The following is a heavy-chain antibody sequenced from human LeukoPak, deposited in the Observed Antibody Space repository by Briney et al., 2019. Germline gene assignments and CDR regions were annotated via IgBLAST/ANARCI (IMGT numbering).Heavy chain of an antibody. Sequence: SETLSLTCTVSGGSISSYYWSWIRQPPGKGLEWIGYIYYSGSTNYNPSLKSRVTISVDTSKNQSFLKLSSVTAADTAVYYCARDKAAFYGMDVWGQGTTVTVSS. V-gene: IGHV4-59*01. D-gene: IGHD6-25*01. J-gene: IGHJ6*02. CDR2: IYYSGST. CDR1: GGSISSYY. CDR3: ARDKAAFYGMDV.